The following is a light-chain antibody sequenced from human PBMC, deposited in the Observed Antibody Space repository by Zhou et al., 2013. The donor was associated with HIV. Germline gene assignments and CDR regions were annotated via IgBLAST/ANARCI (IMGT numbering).Light chain of an antibody. CDR1: QGISSA. Sequence: AIQLTQSPSSLSASVGDRVTITCRASQGISSALAWYQQKPGKAPKLLIYDASSLESGVPSRFSGSGSGTDFTLTISSLQPGDIATYYCQQYDNLPHTFGQGTKLEIK. CDR2: DAS. J-gene: IGKJ2*01. V-gene: IGKV1D-13*01. CDR3: QQYDNLPHT.